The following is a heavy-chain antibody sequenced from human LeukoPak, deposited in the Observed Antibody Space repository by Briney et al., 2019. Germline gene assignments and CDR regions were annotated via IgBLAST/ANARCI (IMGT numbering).Heavy chain of an antibody. J-gene: IGHJ4*02. CDR1: GFTFSSYS. Sequence: PGGXLRLSCAASGFTFSSYSMNWVRQGAGKGVEWVSSISITSTYISYAASFPAPFTTSRDTAKNSLYLQMNSLRAEDTAVYYCARDPAGYSGYDTDYCGQGTLVTVSS. V-gene: IGHV3-21*01. CDR3: ARDPAGYSGYDTDY. CDR2: ISITSTYI. D-gene: IGHD5-12*01.